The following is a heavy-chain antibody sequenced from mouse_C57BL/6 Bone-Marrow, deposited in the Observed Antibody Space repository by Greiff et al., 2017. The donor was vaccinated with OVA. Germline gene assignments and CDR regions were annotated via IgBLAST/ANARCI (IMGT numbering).Heavy chain of an antibody. J-gene: IGHJ4*01. V-gene: IGHV1-80*01. Sequence: QVQLQQSGAELVKPGASVKISCKASGYAFSSYWMNWVKQRPGKGLEWIGQIYPGDGDTNYNGKFKGKATLTADKSSSTAYMQLSSLTSEDSAVYFGAIPRYGYILCAMDYWGQGTSVTVSS. D-gene: IGHD2-2*01. CDR3: AIPRYGYILCAMDY. CDR1: GYAFSSYW. CDR2: IYPGDGDT.